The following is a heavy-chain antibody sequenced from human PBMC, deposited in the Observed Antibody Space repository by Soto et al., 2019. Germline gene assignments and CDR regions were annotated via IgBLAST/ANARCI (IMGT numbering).Heavy chain of an antibody. D-gene: IGHD3-10*01. Sequence: QVQLVESGGGLVKPGGSLRLSCAASGFTFSDYYMSWIRQAPGKGLEWVSYISSSGSIIHYADSVKGRFTISRDNAKKSLDLQMNSLRGEDTAGYYCARGSPGNSYYFDYWGQGSLVTVSS. CDR3: ARGSPGNSYYFDY. CDR1: GFTFSDYY. J-gene: IGHJ4*02. CDR2: ISSSGSII. V-gene: IGHV3-11*01.